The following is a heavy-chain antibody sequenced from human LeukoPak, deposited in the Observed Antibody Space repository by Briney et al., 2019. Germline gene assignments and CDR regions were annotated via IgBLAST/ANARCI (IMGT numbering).Heavy chain of an antibody. CDR2: IIMSGSAI. J-gene: IGHJ4*02. CDR3: ARGLGHDY. CDR1: GFTFSSYE. Sequence: GRSLRLSCAASGFTFSSYEINWVRQAPGKGPEWVSYIIMSGSAIYYADSVKDRFTISRDNAKSSLYLQMNSLRAEDTAVYYCARGLGHDYWGQGTLVTVSS. V-gene: IGHV3-48*03. D-gene: IGHD3-9*01.